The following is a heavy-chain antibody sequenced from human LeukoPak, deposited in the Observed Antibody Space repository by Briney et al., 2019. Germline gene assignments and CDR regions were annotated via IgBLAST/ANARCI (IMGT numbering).Heavy chain of an antibody. J-gene: IGHJ4*02. D-gene: IGHD3-22*01. V-gene: IGHV1-69*05. CDR3: AREGIQGGLYDSSGYYYNSFDY. CDR2: IIPIFGTA. Sequence: WASVKVSCKASGGTFSSYAISWVRQAPGQGLEWMGGIIPIFGTANYAQKFQGRVTITTDESTSTAYMELSSLRSEDTAVYYCAREGIQGGLYDSSGYYYNSFDYWGQGTLVTVSS. CDR1: GGTFSSYA.